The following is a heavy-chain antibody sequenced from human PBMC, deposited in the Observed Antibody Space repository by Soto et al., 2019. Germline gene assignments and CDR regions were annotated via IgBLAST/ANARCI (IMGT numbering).Heavy chain of an antibody. CDR3: AREGILGLFDAYDL. D-gene: IGHD3-3*01. CDR2: ISTHNGNT. V-gene: IGHV1-18*04. CDR1: VFTSSG. Sequence: QDQLGQSGAEVKKPGASVKVSCKASVFTSSGISWVRQARGHRLEWMGWISTHNGNTIYAQKFQGRVIMTMNTSTTTVYMELRSLRPDDTAVYLCAREGILGLFDAYDLWGQGTMVTVSS. J-gene: IGHJ3*01.